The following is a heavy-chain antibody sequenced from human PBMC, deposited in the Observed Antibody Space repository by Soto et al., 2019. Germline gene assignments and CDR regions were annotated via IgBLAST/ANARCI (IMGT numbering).Heavy chain of an antibody. CDR3: ATSGVRGTWDYYYGMDV. D-gene: IGHD3-10*01. Sequence: ASVKVSCKASGYTFTSYDINWVRQATGQGLEWMGWMNPNSGNTGYAQKFQGRVTMTRNTSISTAYMELSSLRSEDTAVYYCATSGVRGTWDYYYGMDVWGQGTTVTV. V-gene: IGHV1-8*01. CDR2: MNPNSGNT. J-gene: IGHJ6*02. CDR1: GYTFTSYD.